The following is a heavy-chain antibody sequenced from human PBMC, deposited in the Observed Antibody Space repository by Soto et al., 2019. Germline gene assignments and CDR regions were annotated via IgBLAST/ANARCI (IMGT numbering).Heavy chain of an antibody. D-gene: IGHD2-2*01. V-gene: IGHV3-30*18. Sequence: GGSLRLSCAASGFTFSSYGMHWVRQAPGKGLEWVAVISYDGSNKYYADSVKGRFTISRDNSKNTLYLQMNSLRAEDTAVYYCAKVAKFKWEYQLLSSLDIWGQGTMVTVSS. CDR2: ISYDGSNK. CDR3: AKVAKFKWEYQLLSSLDI. CDR1: GFTFSSYG. J-gene: IGHJ3*02.